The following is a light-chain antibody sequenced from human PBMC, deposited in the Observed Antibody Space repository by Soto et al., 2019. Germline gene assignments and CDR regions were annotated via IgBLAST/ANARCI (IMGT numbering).Light chain of an antibody. CDR1: QSISGTY. V-gene: IGKV3-20*01. CDR3: QQYGSSVT. Sequence: EIVMTQSPATLSVCPGERATLSCRASQSISGTYLAWYQQKPGQAPRLLIHDASNRAPGTPARFSGSGSGTDFTLTISSLEPEDSAVYYCQQYGSSVTFGQGTRLEIK. J-gene: IGKJ5*01. CDR2: DAS.